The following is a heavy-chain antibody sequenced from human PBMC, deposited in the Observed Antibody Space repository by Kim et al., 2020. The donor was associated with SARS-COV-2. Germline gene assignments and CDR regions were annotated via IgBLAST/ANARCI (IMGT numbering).Heavy chain of an antibody. CDR1: GGALDKNA. Sequence: SVKVSCRASGGALDKNAISWVRQAPGQGLEWMGRIVPILGITHIAQKFQGRFTTSGDRSTSTAYMELSGLTSEDTAVYYCAREAYSTSRWLAPWGQGAVVTVSS. CDR3: AREAYSTSRWLAP. J-gene: IGHJ5*02. V-gene: IGHV1-69*10. CDR2: IVPILGIT. D-gene: IGHD4-4*01.